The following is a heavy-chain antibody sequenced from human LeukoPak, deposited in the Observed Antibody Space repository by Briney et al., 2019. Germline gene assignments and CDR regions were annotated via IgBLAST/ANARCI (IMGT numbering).Heavy chain of an antibody. Sequence: ASVKVSCKVSGYTLTELSMHCVRQAPGKGLEWMGGFDPEDGETIYAQKSQGRVTMTEDTSTDTAYMEQSSLRSEDTAVYYCAGWYDAFDIWGQGTMVTVSS. CDR1: GYTLTELS. D-gene: IGHD6-19*01. CDR2: FDPEDGET. CDR3: AGWYDAFDI. V-gene: IGHV1-24*01. J-gene: IGHJ3*02.